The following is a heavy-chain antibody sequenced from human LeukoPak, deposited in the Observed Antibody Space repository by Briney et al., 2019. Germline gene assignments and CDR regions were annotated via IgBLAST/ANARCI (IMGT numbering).Heavy chain of an antibody. D-gene: IGHD6-13*01. CDR3: AKDRWYSSSPFDY. V-gene: IGHV3-23*01. CDR1: GFTFSSYA. Sequence: GGSLRLSCAAAGFTFSSYAMSWVRQAPGKGLEWVSAISGSGGSTYYADSVKGRFTISRDNSKNTLYLQMNSLRAEDTAVYYCAKDRWYSSSPFDYWGQGSLVSVSS. CDR2: ISGSGGST. J-gene: IGHJ4*02.